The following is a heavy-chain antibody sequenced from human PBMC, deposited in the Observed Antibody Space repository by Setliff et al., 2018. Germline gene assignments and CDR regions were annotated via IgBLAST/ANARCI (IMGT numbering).Heavy chain of an antibody. Sequence: SGPTLVNPTHTLTLTCTFSGFPLTTSGVGVGWIRQPPGKALEWLAIIFWDDDKRYSPSLRNRLTITKDSLKRRVVLTITNVDPLDTATYYCAKGTAYYDTFWYFDLWGRGTLVTVSS. V-gene: IGHV2-5*02. CDR1: GFPLTTSGVG. D-gene: IGHD3-22*01. J-gene: IGHJ2*01. CDR3: AKGTAYYDTFWYFDL. CDR2: IFWDDDK.